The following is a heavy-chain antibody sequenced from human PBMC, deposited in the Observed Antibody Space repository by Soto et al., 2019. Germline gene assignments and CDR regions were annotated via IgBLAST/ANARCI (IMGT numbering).Heavy chain of an antibody. CDR2: IYYSGST. D-gene: IGHD6-13*01. CDR1: GGSISSYY. J-gene: IGHJ4*02. V-gene: IGHV4-59*08. CDR3: ARLRDTSSWYYAY. Sequence: QVQLQESGPGLVKPSETLSLTCTVSGGSISSYYWSWIRQPPGKGLEWIGYIYYSGSTDYNPSLKSRVTITVDTSKNQFSLKLSSVTAADTAVYYCARLRDTSSWYYAYWGQGTLVTVSS.